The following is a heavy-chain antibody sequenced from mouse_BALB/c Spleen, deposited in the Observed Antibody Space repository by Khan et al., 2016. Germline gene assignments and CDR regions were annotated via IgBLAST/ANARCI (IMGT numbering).Heavy chain of an antibody. D-gene: IGHD1-1*01. CDR1: VDSITNNY. CDR2: ISYSGST. J-gene: IGHJ4*01. V-gene: IGHV3-8*02. CDR3: AKYGRDAMDY. Sequence: VKLEESGPSLVKPSQTLSLTCSVTVDSITNNYWNWIRKFPGNKLEYMGYISYSGSTYYNPSLKSRISITRDTSKNQYYLQLNSVTTEDTATYYCAKYGRDAMDYWGQGTSVTVSS.